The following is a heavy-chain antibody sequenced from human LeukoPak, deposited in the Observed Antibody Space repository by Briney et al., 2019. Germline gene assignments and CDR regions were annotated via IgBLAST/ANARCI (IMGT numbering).Heavy chain of an antibody. CDR1: GYTFTGYY. Sequence: APVKVSCKASGYTFTGYYTHWVRQAPGQGLEWMGWINPNSGGTNYAQKFQGRVTMTRDTSISTAYMELSRLRSDDTAVHYCARTYYYGSRSYYNFVYWGQGSLVTVSS. J-gene: IGHJ4*02. CDR3: ARTYYYGSRSYYNFVY. D-gene: IGHD3-10*01. CDR2: INPNSGGT. V-gene: IGHV1-2*02.